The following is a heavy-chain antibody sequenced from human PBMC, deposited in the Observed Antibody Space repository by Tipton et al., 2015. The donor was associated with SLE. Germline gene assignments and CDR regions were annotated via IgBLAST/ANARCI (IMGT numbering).Heavy chain of an antibody. CDR2: IYHSGST. CDR1: GGSISSGGYS. J-gene: IGHJ3*02. Sequence: TLSLTCAVSGGSISSGGYSWSWIRQPPGKGLEWIGYIYHSGSTYYNPSLKSRVTISVDTSKNQFSLNLSSVTAADTAVYYCARVMYSSSWYGGAFDIWGQGTMVTVSS. CDR3: ARVMYSSSWYGGAFDI. V-gene: IGHV4-30-2*01. D-gene: IGHD6-13*01.